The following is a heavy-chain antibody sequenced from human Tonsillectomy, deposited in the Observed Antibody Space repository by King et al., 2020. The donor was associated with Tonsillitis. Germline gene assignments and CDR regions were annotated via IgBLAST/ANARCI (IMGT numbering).Heavy chain of an antibody. Sequence: VQLVESGGGVVQPGRSLRLSCAASGFTFSRHGMHWVRQAPGKGLEWVAVISFDGSNRFYADSVKGRFTISRDISKNTLYLQMNSLRAADTAVYYCAKDPGGGTAPWGQGILVTVSS. V-gene: IGHV3-30*18. CDR1: GFTFSRHG. D-gene: IGHD2-15*01. J-gene: IGHJ5*02. CDR2: ISFDGSNR. CDR3: AKDPGGGTAP.